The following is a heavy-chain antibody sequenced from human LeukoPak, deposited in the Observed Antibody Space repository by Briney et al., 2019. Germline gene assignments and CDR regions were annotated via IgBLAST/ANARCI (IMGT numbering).Heavy chain of an antibody. J-gene: IGHJ4*02. D-gene: IGHD2-15*01. CDR2: IYYSGST. CDR1: GDSVSSNNYY. V-gene: IGHV4-61*01. CDR3: ARQSSYYFDY. Sequence: SETLSLTCSVSGDSVSSNNYYWGWIRQPPGKGLEWIGYIYYSGSTNYNPSLKSRVTISVDTSKNQFSLKLSSVTAADTAVYYCARQSSYYFDYWGQGTLVTVSS.